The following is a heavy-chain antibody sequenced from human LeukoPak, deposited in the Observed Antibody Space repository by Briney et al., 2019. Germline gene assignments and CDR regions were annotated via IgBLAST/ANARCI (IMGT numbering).Heavy chain of an antibody. CDR2: ISSSGSTI. CDR1: GFTFSSYE. D-gene: IGHD4-17*01. CDR3: ARDNFSVRWLQGIGSGYFDY. J-gene: IGHJ4*02. V-gene: IGHV3-48*03. Sequence: PGGSLRLSCAASGFTFSSYEMNWVRQAPGKGLEWVSYISSSGSTIYYADSVKGRFTISRDNAKNSLYLQMNSLRAEDTAVYYCARDNFSVRWLQGIGSGYFDYWGQGTLVTVSS.